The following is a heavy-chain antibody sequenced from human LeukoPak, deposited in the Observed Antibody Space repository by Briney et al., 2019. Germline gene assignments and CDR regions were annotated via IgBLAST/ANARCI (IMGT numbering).Heavy chain of an antibody. CDR1: GYTFTNYY. D-gene: IGHD2-21*02. V-gene: IGHV1-46*01. Sequence: ASVKVSCKASGYTFTNYYMHWVRQAPGQGLEWMGIINPSGGTKSYAQKFQGRVTMTRDTSTSTVYMELSSLRSEDTAVYYCARDMNCGGDCFFFWGQGTLVTVPS. J-gene: IGHJ4*02. CDR2: INPSGGTK. CDR3: ARDMNCGGDCFFF.